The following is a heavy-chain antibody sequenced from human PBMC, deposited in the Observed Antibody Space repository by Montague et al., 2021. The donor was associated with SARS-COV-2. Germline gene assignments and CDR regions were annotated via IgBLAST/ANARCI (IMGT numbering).Heavy chain of an antibody. CDR3: ARGPYNSALSSDDHHNL. CDR1: GFTFSSHA. D-gene: IGHD6-19*01. CDR2: ISHNEIGK. J-gene: IGHJ4*02. Sequence: SLRLSCAASGFTFSSHAMHWLRQAPGKGLEWVAVISHNEIGKIYXXSLRGRFTISRDNSANTLYLQMDSLRGDDTAVYYCARGPYNSALSSDDHHNLWGQGTLVTVSS. V-gene: IGHV3-30*03.